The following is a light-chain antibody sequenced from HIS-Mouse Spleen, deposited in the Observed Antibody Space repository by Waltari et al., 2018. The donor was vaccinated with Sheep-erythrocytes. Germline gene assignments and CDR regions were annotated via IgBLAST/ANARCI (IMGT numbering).Light chain of an antibody. J-gene: IGLJ1*01. V-gene: IGLV3-21*03. CDR3: QVWDSSSDHYV. Sequence: SYVLTQPPSVSVAPGKTASITCGGNHIGSNSVHWYQQKPGQAPVLVVYDDSDRPSGIPERFSGSNSGNTATLTISRVEAGDEADYYCQVWDSSSDHYVFGTGTKVTVL. CDR1: HIGSNS. CDR2: DDS.